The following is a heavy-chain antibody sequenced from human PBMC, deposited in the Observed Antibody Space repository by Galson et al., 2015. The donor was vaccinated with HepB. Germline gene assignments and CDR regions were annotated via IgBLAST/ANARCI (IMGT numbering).Heavy chain of an antibody. CDR2: IYWDDDK. Sequence: PALVKPTQTLTLTCTFSGFSLSTSGVGVGWIRQPPGKALEWLALIYWDDDKRYSPSLKSRLTITKDTSKNQVVLTMTNMDPVDTATYYCARIVGSVLTGGWQAFDYWGQGTLVTASS. CDR1: GFSLSTSGVG. J-gene: IGHJ4*02. V-gene: IGHV2-5*02. CDR3: ARIVGSVLTGGWQAFDY. D-gene: IGHD3-9*01.